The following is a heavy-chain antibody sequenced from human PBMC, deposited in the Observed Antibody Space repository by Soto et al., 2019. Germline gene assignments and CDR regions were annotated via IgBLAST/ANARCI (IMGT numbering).Heavy chain of an antibody. CDR2: IWYDGSNK. J-gene: IGHJ3*02. V-gene: IGHV3-33*01. Sequence: GGSLRLSCAASGFTFSSYGMHWVRQAPGKGLEWVAVIWYDGSNKYYADSVKGRFTISRDNSKNTLYLQMNSLRAEDTAVYYCARDRLTYYYDSSGYSTTDAFDIWGQGTMVTVSS. CDR1: GFTFSSYG. D-gene: IGHD3-22*01. CDR3: ARDRLTYYYDSSGYSTTDAFDI.